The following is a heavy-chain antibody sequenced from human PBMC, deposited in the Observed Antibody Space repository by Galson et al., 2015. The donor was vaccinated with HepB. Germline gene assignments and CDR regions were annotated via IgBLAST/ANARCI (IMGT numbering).Heavy chain of an antibody. CDR3: IRVGDFSGYSSR. V-gene: IGHV3-73*01. CDR1: GFIFSGSA. J-gene: IGHJ4*02. D-gene: IGHD6-19*01. CDR2: IRSKTANFAT. Sequence: SLRLSCAGSGFIFSGSAIHWVRRAPGKGPEWVGRIRSKTANFATEYVESVEGRFTISRDDSKNTAYLYMNRLKTEDTATYYCIRVGDFSGYSSRWGQGTLVTVSS.